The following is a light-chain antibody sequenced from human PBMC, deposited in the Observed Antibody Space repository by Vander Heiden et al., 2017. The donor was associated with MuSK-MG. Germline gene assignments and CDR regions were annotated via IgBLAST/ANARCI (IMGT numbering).Light chain of an antibody. CDR3: QQSYSTRVA. Sequence: DIQMTQSPSSLSASVGDRVTITCRASQSISSYLNWYQQKPVKAPKLLIYAASSLQSGVPSRFSGRGSGTDFTLTISMLQPEDFATYYCQQSYSTRVAFGQWTKLQIK. V-gene: IGKV1-39*01. CDR2: AAS. J-gene: IGKJ2*01. CDR1: QSISSY.